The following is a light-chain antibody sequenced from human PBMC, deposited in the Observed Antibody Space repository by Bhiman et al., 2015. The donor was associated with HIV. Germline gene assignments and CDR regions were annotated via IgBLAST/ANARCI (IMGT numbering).Light chain of an antibody. Sequence: QSVLTQPPSVSGAPGQRVTISCTGSSSNIGAGYDVHWYQQLPGTAPKLLIYGNNNRPSGVPERFSGSKSGTSASLAITGLQAEDEAEYYCQSYDSNLTGVLFGGGTKLTVL. CDR2: GNN. CDR1: SSNIGAGYD. CDR3: QSYDSNLTGVL. V-gene: IGLV1-40*01. J-gene: IGLJ2*01.